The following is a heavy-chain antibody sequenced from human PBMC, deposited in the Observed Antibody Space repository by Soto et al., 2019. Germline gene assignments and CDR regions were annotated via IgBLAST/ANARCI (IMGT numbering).Heavy chain of an antibody. CDR3: ARTSQYYFDY. CDR1: GFTFSSYA. J-gene: IGHJ4*02. V-gene: IGHV3-64*01. CDR2: INSNGGST. Sequence: EVQLVESGGGLVQPGGSLRLSCAASGFTFSSYAMYWVRQAPGKGLEYVSAINSNGGSTYYANSVKGRFTISRDNSKNPLYLPMGSLRAEDMAVYYCARTSQYYFDYWGQGTLVTVSS.